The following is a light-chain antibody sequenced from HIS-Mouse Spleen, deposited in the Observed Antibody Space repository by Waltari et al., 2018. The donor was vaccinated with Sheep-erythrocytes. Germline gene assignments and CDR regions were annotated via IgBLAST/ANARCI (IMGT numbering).Light chain of an antibody. CDR1: SSDVGSYNL. CDR3: CSYAGSSTPWV. J-gene: IGLJ3*02. Sequence: QSALTQPRSVSGSPGQSVTISCTGTSSDVGSYNLVSWYQQHPGKAPKLMIYEGSKRPSGVSNRFSGSKSVNTASLTISGLQAEDEADYYCCSYAGSSTPWVFGGGTKLTVL. CDR2: EGS. V-gene: IGLV2-23*01.